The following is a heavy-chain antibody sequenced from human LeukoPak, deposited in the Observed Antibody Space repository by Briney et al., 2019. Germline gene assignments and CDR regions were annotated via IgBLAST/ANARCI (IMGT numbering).Heavy chain of an antibody. J-gene: IGHJ6*03. CDR3: AKDSAFYYIDV. Sequence: GRSLRLSCAASGSTFSSYGMHWVRQAPGKGLEWVAFIRYNGNNQYYADSVKGRFTISRDNSKNTLYLQMNSLKGDDTAVYYCAKDSAFYYIDVWGKGTTVIISS. CDR2: IRYNGNNQ. D-gene: IGHD3-10*01. V-gene: IGHV3-30*02. CDR1: GSTFSSYG.